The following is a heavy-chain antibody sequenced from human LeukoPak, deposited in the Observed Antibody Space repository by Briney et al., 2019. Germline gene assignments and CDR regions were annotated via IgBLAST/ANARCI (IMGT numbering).Heavy chain of an antibody. CDR3: ARGGTPAVGTYYYYDGMDV. CDR2: FDPEDGET. D-gene: IGHD3-10*01. V-gene: IGHV1-24*01. Sequence: GASVKVSCKVSGYTLTELSMHWVRQAPGKGLEWMGGFDPEDGETIYAQKFQGRVTITADKSTSTTYMELSSLRSEDTAVYYCARGGTPAVGTYYYYDGMDVWGQGTTVTVS. J-gene: IGHJ6*02. CDR1: GYTLTELS.